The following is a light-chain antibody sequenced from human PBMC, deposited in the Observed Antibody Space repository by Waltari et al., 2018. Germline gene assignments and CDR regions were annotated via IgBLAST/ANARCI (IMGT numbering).Light chain of an antibody. V-gene: IGLV2-8*01. J-gene: IGLJ1*01. Sequence: QSALTQPPSASGSPGQSVTISCTGTSSAVGGSNYVSWYQQHPGKAPKLMIYEVNKRPSGVPDRFSGSKSGNTASLTVSGLQPEDDADYYCTSYAGNSNTYVFGTGTKVTVL. CDR3: TSYAGNSNTYV. CDR2: EVN. CDR1: SSAVGGSNY.